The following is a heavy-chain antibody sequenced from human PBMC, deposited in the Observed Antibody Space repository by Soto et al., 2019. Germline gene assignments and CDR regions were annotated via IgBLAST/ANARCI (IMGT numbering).Heavy chain of an antibody. V-gene: IGHV3-73*01. D-gene: IGHD4-17*01. CDR3: TVTTVTTLYYYAMDV. Sequence: GGSLRLSCAASGFTFSGSAMHWVRHASGKGLEWVGRIGSKTNNYATAYAAPVKGRFTISRDDSKNTAYLHTNSLKIEDTAVYYCTVTTVTTLYYYAMDVWGQGTTVTVSS. CDR2: IGSKTNNYAT. J-gene: IGHJ6*02. CDR1: GFTFSGSA.